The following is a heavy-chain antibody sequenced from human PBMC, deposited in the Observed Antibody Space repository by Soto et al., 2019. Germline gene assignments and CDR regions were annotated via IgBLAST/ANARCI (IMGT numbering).Heavy chain of an antibody. D-gene: IGHD3-10*01. J-gene: IGHJ4*02. V-gene: IGHV3-7*01. CDR2: IKQDGSEK. CDR1: GFTFSSYW. CDR3: ARTSWGITMVRGVLFGY. Sequence: GGSLRLSCAASGFTFSSYWMSWVRQAPGKGLEWVANIKQDGSEKYYVDSVKGRFTISRDNAKNSLYLQMNSLRAEDTAVYYCARTSWGITMVRGVLFGYWGQGTLVTVSS.